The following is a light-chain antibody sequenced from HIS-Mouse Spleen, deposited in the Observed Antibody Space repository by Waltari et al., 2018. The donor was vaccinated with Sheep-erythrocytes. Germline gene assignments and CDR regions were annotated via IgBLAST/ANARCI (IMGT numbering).Light chain of an antibody. CDR1: SSDVGGYNY. CDR2: EVS. Sequence: QSALTQPASVSGSPGQSITISCTGTSSDVGGYNYVSWYQQHPGKAPKIMIYEVSNRPSGVSNRSSGSKYGNTASLTISGLQAEDEADYYCSSYTSSSTQVFGGGTKLTVL. CDR3: SSYTSSSTQV. V-gene: IGLV2-14*01. J-gene: IGLJ2*01.